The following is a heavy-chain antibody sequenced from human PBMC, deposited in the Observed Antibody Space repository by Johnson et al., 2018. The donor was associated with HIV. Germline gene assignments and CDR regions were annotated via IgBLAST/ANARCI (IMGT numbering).Heavy chain of an antibody. J-gene: IGHJ3*02. Sequence: QVQLVESGGGVVQPGGSLTLSCAASGFTFSSYGMHWVRQAPVKGMEWVGFIRFDGSDKFYADSVQGRFTISRDNSKNTLYLQMNSLSAEASAVYYCAKGLWLKYQLLHDGFDIWGQGTMVTVSS. D-gene: IGHD2-2*01. CDR3: AKGLWLKYQLLHDGFDI. CDR1: GFTFSSYG. CDR2: IRFDGSDK. V-gene: IGHV3-30*02.